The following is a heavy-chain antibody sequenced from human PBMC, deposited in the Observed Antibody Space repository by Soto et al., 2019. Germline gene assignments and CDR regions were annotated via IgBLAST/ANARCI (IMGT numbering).Heavy chain of an antibody. V-gene: IGHV1-18*01. CDR2: ISAYNGNT. CDR1: SYTFTSYG. CDR3: ASYHLNSYYYGMDV. J-gene: IGHJ6*02. Sequence: QVQLVQSGAEVKKPGASVKVSCKASSYTFTSYGISWVRQAPGQGLEWMGWISAYNGNTNYAQKLQGRVTMTTDTXTSTAYRELRSLRSDDTAVYYCASYHLNSYYYGMDVWGQGTTVTVSS.